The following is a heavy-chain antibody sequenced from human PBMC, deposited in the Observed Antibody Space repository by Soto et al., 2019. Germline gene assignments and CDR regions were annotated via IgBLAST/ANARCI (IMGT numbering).Heavy chain of an antibody. V-gene: IGHV1-69*02. CDR2: IIPILGIA. CDR3: ATCPPGVMYY. D-gene: IGHD3-16*01. CDR1: GGTFSSYT. J-gene: IGHJ4*02. Sequence: QVQLVQSGAEVKKPGSSVKVSCKASGGTFSSYTICWVRQAPGQGLEWMGRIIPILGIANYAQKFQGRVTITADKSTSTAYLELSSLRSEDTAVYYCATCPPGVMYYWGQGTRVTVSS.